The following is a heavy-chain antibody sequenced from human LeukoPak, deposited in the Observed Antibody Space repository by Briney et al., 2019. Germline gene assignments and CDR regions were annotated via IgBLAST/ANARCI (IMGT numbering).Heavy chain of an antibody. CDR3: ARGVWVYCSSTSCYYMDV. CDR1: GYTFTSYD. D-gene: IGHD2-2*01. Sequence: GASVKVSCKASGYTFTSYDINWVRQATGQGLEWMGWMNPNSGNTGYAQKFQGRVTITRNTSISTAYMELSSLRSEDTAVYYCARGVWVYCSSTSCYYMDVWGKGTTVTVSS. V-gene: IGHV1-8*03. CDR2: MNPNSGNT. J-gene: IGHJ6*03.